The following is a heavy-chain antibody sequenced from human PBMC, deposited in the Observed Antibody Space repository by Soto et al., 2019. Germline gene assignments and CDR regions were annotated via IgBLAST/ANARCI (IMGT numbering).Heavy chain of an antibody. V-gene: IGHV3-30-3*01. CDR2: ISYDGSNK. CDR3: ARDRVAAAGYYYYGMDV. J-gene: IGHJ6*02. D-gene: IGHD6-13*01. CDR1: GFTFSSYA. Sequence: LRLSCAASGFTFSSYAMHWVRQAPGKGLGWVAVISYDGSNKYYADSVKGRFTISRDNSKNTLYLQMNSLRAEDTAVYYCARDRVAAAGYYYYGMDVWGQGTTVTVSS.